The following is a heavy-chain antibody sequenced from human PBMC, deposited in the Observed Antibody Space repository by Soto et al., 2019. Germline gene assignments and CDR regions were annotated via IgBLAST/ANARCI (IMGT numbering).Heavy chain of an antibody. D-gene: IGHD3-3*01. J-gene: IGHJ5*02. V-gene: IGHV1-46*01. Sequence: SVKVSCKAPGDTFTSYYLNWVRQAPGQGLEWMGVINPHGGSTKYAQKFQGRITMTRDTSRSTVYMELSSLRSDDTAIYYCARSSGGNFGIIIEGSNWFDPWGQGTLVTVSS. CDR3: ARSSGGNFGIIIEGSNWFDP. CDR2: INPHGGST. CDR1: GDTFTSYY.